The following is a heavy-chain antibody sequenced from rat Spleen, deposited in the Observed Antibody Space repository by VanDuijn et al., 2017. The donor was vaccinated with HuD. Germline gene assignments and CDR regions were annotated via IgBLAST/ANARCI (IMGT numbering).Heavy chain of an antibody. V-gene: IGHV2-34*01. Sequence: QVQLKESGPGLVQPSETLSLTCNVSGFSVSTYSVSWVRQPSGKGLEWMGKMWYDGDTAYNSGLKSRLTITRDTSKNQIFLKMNSLQTEDTGTYSCARDQYSLDNWGQGVMVTVSS. CDR3: ARDQYSLDN. CDR1: GFSVSTYS. J-gene: IGHJ2*01. D-gene: IGHD1-8*01. CDR2: MWYDGDT.